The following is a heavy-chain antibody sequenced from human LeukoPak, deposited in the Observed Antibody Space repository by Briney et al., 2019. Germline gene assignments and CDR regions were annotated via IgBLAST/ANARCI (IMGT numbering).Heavy chain of an antibody. Sequence: PGGSLRLSCAASGFTFSSYGMSWVRQAPGKGLEWVSAISGSGGSTYYADSVKGRFTISRDNSKNTLYLQMNSLRAEDTAVYYCAKKPIAVGFGYFDYWGQGTLVTVSS. CDR3: AKKPIAVGFGYFDY. J-gene: IGHJ4*02. D-gene: IGHD6-19*01. CDR1: GFTFSSYG. CDR2: ISGSGGST. V-gene: IGHV3-23*01.